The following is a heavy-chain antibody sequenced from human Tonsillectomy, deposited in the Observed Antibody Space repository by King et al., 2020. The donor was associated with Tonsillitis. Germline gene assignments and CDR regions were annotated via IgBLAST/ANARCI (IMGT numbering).Heavy chain of an antibody. CDR2: IAHDGTNE. CDR3: SLLAGDSFDI. J-gene: IGHJ3*02. Sequence: VQLVESGGGVVQPGGSLRLCCISSGFTFGNYGMHWVRRAPGKGLEWVASIAHDGTNEYHADFVKGRFTISRDNSKNSLFLQMDSLRAEDTATYYCSLLAGDSFDIWGQGTRVAVSS. CDR1: GFTFGNYG. V-gene: IGHV3-30*19. D-gene: IGHD2-8*02.